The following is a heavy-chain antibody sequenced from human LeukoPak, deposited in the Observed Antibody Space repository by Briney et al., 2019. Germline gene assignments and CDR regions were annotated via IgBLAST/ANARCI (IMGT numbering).Heavy chain of an antibody. CDR1: GFTFSSYA. J-gene: IGHJ6*03. CDR2: ITGSGGFT. CDR3: AKGSGSYPYYMDV. V-gene: IGHV3-23*01. D-gene: IGHD1-26*01. Sequence: GESLRLSCAASGFTFSSYAMTWVRQAPGKGLEWVSGITGSGGFTYYADSVTGRFTISRDNSKNTLYLQMNSLRAEDTAVYYCAKGSGSYPYYMDVLGKGTTVTVSS.